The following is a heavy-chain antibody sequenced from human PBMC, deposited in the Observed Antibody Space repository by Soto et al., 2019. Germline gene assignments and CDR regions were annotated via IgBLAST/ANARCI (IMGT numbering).Heavy chain of an antibody. D-gene: IGHD6-6*01. CDR1: GFTFASCA. J-gene: IGHJ4*02. Sequence: GASVNLPCTAPGFTFASCAGRWVRQARGQRLEWIGWIVVGSGNTNYAQKFQERVTITRDMYTRTAYMELSSLRSEDTAVYYCAARRIPPRPLGSNLDYWGQGILVTVSS. V-gene: IGHV1-58*01. CDR2: IVVGSGNT. CDR3: AARRIPPRPLGSNLDY.